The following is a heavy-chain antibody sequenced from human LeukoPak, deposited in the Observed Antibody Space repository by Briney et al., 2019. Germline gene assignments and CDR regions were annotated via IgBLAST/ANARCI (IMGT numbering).Heavy chain of an antibody. CDR1: GFTFSSYS. D-gene: IGHD3-22*01. CDR2: ISSSSSYI. J-gene: IGHJ4*02. CDR3: AKEVILMAHYYDSSGYFFDY. V-gene: IGHV3-21*04. Sequence: GGSLRLSCAASGFTFSSYSMNWVRQAPGKGLEWVSSISSSSSYIYYADSVKGRFTISRDNAKNSLYLQMNSLGAEDTALYYCAKEVILMAHYYDSSGYFFDYWGQGTLVTVSS.